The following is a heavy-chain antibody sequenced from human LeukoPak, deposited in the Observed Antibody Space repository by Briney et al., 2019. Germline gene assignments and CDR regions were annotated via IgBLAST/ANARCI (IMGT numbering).Heavy chain of an antibody. J-gene: IGHJ6*03. Sequence: SETLSLTCTVSGDFITAYYWSWIRQPPGKGLEWIGFIYYSGSTNYNPSLKSRVTISVHTSKNQFSLKLSSVTAADTAVYYCARTTEGGYSYGSFYYYYMDVWGKGATVTISS. V-gene: IGHV4-59*01. CDR2: IYYSGST. CDR1: GDFITAYY. D-gene: IGHD5-18*01. CDR3: ARTTEGGYSYGSFYYYYMDV.